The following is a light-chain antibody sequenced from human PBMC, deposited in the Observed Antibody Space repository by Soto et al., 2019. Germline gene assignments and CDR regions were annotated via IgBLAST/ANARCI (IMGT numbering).Light chain of an antibody. CDR3: QQSYSTLRT. CDR2: TAS. J-gene: IGKJ1*01. V-gene: IGKV1-39*01. Sequence: DIQMTQSPSSLSASVGDRVTITCRASQSISSYLNWYQQKPGKAPNRLIYTASSLQSGVPSRFTGSGSGTDFTLTISSLQPEDVATYYCQQSYSTLRTFGQGTKVEVK. CDR1: QSISSY.